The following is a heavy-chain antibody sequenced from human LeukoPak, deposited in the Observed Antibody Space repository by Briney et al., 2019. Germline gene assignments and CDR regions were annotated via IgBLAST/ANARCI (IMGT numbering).Heavy chain of an antibody. D-gene: IGHD3-22*01. J-gene: IGHJ4*02. CDR3: ARVASYYGRSGYCDY. CDR1: GGSISSYY. Sequence: PPETLSLTCTVSGGSISSYYWSWIRQPPGKGLEWIGYIYYSGSTNYNPSLKSRVTISVDTSKNQFSLKLSSVTAADTAVYYCARVASYYGRSGYCDYWGQGTLVTVSS. V-gene: IGHV4-59*01. CDR2: IYYSGST.